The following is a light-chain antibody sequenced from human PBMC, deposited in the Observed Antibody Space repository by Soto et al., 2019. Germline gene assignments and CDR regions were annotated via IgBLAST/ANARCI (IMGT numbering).Light chain of an antibody. Sequence: EIVITHSPVTLSVSPGERATLSCRASQSVSNNLAWYQQKPGQAPRLVIYGASTRATGIPARFSGSGSGTEFTLTINSLQSEDFAVYFCQQYNNWPRGTFGQGTKVDIK. CDR1: QSVSNN. CDR3: QQYNNWPRGT. J-gene: IGKJ1*01. CDR2: GAS. V-gene: IGKV3-15*01.